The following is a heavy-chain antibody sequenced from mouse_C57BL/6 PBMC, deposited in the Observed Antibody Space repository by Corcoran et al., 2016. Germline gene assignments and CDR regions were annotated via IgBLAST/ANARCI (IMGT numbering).Heavy chain of an antibody. Sequence: QVQLQQPGAELVKPGASVKMSCKASGYTFTSYWITWVKQRPGQGLEWIGDIYPGSGSTNYNEKFKSKAKLTVDTSSSTAYMQLSSLTSEDSAVYYCAGGWGYDAGYYFDYWGQGTTLTVSS. J-gene: IGHJ2*01. CDR1: GYTFTSYW. CDR2: IYPGSGST. V-gene: IGHV1-55*01. D-gene: IGHD2-2*01. CDR3: AGGWGYDAGYYFDY.